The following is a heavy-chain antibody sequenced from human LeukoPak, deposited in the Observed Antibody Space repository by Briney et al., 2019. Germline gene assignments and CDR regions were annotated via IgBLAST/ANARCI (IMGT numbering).Heavy chain of an antibody. CDR2: ITGNSNYI. J-gene: IGHJ3*02. CDR1: GFTFSIYS. CDR3: ARVTSPYVFDI. Sequence: GGSLRLSCAASGFTFSIYSINWVRQAPGKGLEWVSFITGNSNYIYYADSVKGRFTISRDNAKNSLYLQMNSLRVEDTAVYYCARVTSPYVFDIWGQGTMVTVSS. V-gene: IGHV3-21*01. D-gene: IGHD3-3*01.